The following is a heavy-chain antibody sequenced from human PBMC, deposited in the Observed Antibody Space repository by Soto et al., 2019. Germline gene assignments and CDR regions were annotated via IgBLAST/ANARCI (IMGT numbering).Heavy chain of an antibody. CDR1: GFTFSSYA. CDR3: AKRGIVATINFYWYFDL. Sequence: EVQLLESGGGLVQPGGSLRLSCAASGFTFSSYAMSWVRQAPGKGLEWVSAISGSGGSTYYADSVKGRFTISRDNSKKPLYLQMNSLRAEDTAVYYCAKRGIVATINFYWYFDLWGRGTLVTVSS. J-gene: IGHJ2*01. D-gene: IGHD5-12*01. CDR2: ISGSGGST. V-gene: IGHV3-23*01.